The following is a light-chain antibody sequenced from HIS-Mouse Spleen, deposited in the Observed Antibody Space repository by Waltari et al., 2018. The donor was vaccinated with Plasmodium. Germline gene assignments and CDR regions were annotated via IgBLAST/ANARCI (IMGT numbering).Light chain of an antibody. CDR1: QSVSSN. CDR2: GAS. CDR3: QQYNNWPPYT. J-gene: IGKJ2*01. V-gene: IGKV3-15*01. Sequence: EIVMTQSPATLSVSPGERATLSCRASQSVSSNVAWYQQKPGQAPRPLIYGASTRATGIPARFSGSGSGTEFTLTISSMQSEDFAVYYCQQYNNWPPYTFGQGTKLEIK.